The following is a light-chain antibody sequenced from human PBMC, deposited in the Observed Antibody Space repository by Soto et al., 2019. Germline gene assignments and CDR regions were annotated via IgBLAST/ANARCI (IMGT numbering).Light chain of an antibody. CDR2: GAS. V-gene: IGKV3-20*01. Sequence: EIVLTQSPGTLSLSPGERATLSCRASQSVRSNFLAWYQQKPGQAPRLLIYGASNRSTGITDRFSGSGSGTDFTLTGTRLEPEEFAMYYCQRYDSFRMFGQGTKVEI. J-gene: IGKJ1*01. CDR1: QSVRSNF. CDR3: QRYDSFRM.